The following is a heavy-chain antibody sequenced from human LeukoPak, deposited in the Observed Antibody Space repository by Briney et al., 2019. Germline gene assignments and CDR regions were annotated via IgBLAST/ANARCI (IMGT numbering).Heavy chain of an antibody. CDR1: GGSISSSSYY. CDR2: IYYSGST. J-gene: IGHJ5*02. D-gene: IGHD6-13*01. CDR3: ARLHHSSSNWWLDP. Sequence: SETLSLTCTVSGGSISSSSYYWGWIRQPPGKGLEWIGSIYYSGSTYYNPSLKSRVTISVDTSKDQFSLKLSSVTAADTAIYYCARLHHSSSNWWLDPWGQGTLVTVSS. V-gene: IGHV4-39*07.